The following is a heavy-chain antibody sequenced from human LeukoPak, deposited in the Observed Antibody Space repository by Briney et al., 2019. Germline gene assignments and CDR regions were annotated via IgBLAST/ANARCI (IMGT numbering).Heavy chain of an antibody. J-gene: IGHJ4*02. Sequence: QSGGSLRLSCAVSGFTLSSYNMNWVRQAPGKGLEWVSYISSSSSTIYFADSVKGRFTISRDNSKNTLYLQMNSLRAEDTAVYYCAKRGSGIVFYFDYWGQGTLVTVSS. D-gene: IGHD3-10*01. CDR3: AKRGSGIVFYFDY. CDR2: ISSSSSTI. CDR1: GFTLSSYN. V-gene: IGHV3-48*01.